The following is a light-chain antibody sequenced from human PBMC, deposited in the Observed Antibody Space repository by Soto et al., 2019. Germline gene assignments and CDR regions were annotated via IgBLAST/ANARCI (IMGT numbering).Light chain of an antibody. J-gene: IGKJ1*01. CDR2: GAS. Sequence: EIALTQFPDTLSLSPGERATLSCRASQSVSSSSLAWYQQKRGQAPRLLIHGASSRATGIPDRFSGSGSGTDFTLTISRLEPEDFAVYYCQQYGSSPRTFGQGTKVDIK. V-gene: IGKV3-20*01. CDR1: QSVSSSS. CDR3: QQYGSSPRT.